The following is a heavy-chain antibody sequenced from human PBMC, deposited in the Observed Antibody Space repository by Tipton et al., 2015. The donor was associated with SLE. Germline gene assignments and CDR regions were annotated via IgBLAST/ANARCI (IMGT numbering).Heavy chain of an antibody. Sequence: SLRLSCRASGFTFEDSAMSWVRQAPGRGLEWVGFIRSNTFGGTTEYAASVQGRFIISRDDSKSIAYLQMDSLKTEDTAVYYCTREPVNWYYNNYYGMDVWGQGTTVTVSS. J-gene: IGHJ6*02. V-gene: IGHV3-49*04. CDR2: IRSNTFGGTT. CDR3: TREPVNWYYNNYYGMDV. D-gene: IGHD1-14*01. CDR1: GFTFEDSA.